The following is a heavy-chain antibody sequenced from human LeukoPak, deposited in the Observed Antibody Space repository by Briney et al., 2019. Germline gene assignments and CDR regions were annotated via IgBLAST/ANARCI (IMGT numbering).Heavy chain of an antibody. Sequence: GGSLRLSCAASGFTFSSYSMNWVRQAPGKGLEWVSSISSSSSYIYYADSVKGRFTISRDNAKNSLHLQMNSLRAEDTAVYYCARDVSSSWYSFDYWGQGTLVTVSS. CDR3: ARDVSSSWYSFDY. CDR2: ISSSSSYI. V-gene: IGHV3-21*01. CDR1: GFTFSSYS. D-gene: IGHD6-13*01. J-gene: IGHJ4*02.